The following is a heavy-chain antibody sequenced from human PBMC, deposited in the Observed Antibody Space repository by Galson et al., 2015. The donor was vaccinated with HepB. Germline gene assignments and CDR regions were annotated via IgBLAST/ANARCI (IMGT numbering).Heavy chain of an antibody. D-gene: IGHD4-23*01. J-gene: IGHJ2*01. V-gene: IGHV3-7*03. Sequence: SLRLSCAATGFAFSSHWMSWVRQAPGKRLEWVANIKQDGSEKDFVDSVKGRFTISRDNAKNSLYLQMNNLRAEDTAVYYCARYPIELRWYPTNWYFDLWGRGTLVTVSS. CDR2: IKQDGSEK. CDR1: GFAFSSHW. CDR3: ARYPIELRWYPTNWYFDL.